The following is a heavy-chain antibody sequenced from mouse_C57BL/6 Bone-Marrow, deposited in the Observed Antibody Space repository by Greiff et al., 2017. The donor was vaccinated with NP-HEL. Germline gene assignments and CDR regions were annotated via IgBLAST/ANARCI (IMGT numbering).Heavy chain of an antibody. J-gene: IGHJ1*03. CDR1: GYTFTSYG. Sequence: QVQLKESGAELARTGASVKLSCKASGYTFTSYGISWVKQRTGQGLEWIGEIYPRSGNTYYNEKFKGKATLTADKSSSTAYMELRSLTSEDSAVYFCAKGDYYGSLWYFDVWGTGTTVTVSS. V-gene: IGHV1-81*01. CDR3: AKGDYYGSLWYFDV. D-gene: IGHD1-1*01. CDR2: IYPRSGNT.